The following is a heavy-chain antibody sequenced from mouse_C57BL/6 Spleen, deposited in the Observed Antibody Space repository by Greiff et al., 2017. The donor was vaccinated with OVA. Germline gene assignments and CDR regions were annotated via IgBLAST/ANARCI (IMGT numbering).Heavy chain of an antibody. CDR2: IYPGDGDT. D-gene: IGHD1-1*01. J-gene: IGHJ4*01. V-gene: IGHV1-82*01. Sequence: QVQLKESGPELVKPGASVKISCKASGYAFSSSWMNWVKQRPGKGLEWIGRIYPGDGDTNYNGKFKGKATLTADKSSSTAYMQLSSLTSEDSAVYFCARDYYGSSYEAMDYWGQGTSVTVSS. CDR3: ARDYYGSSYEAMDY. CDR1: GYAFSSSW.